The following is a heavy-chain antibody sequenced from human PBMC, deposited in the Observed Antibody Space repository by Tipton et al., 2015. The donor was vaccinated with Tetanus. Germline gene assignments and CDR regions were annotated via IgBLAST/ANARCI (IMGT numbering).Heavy chain of an antibody. CDR3: ARQTSTGIGGRGPFDY. D-gene: IGHD2-15*01. CDR1: GGSFSGHY. Sequence: TLSLTCAVYGGSFSGHYWSWMRQPPGKGLEWIGEVHHSGSTKYNPSLKSRVTILADTSKDQFSLRLSSVTAADTAVYYCARQTSTGIGGRGPFDYWGQGTVVIVSS. J-gene: IGHJ4*02. CDR2: VHHSGST. V-gene: IGHV4-34*01.